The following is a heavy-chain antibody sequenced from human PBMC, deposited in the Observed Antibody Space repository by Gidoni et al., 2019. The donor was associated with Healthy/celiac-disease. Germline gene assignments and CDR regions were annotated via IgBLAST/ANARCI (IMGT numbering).Heavy chain of an antibody. CDR1: GFTFSSYA. V-gene: IGHV3-23*01. Sequence: EVQLLESGGSLVQPGGSLILSCAASGFTFSSYALSWVRQAAGKGLEWVSSISGSGGSTYYAGSVKGRFTISRDNSKNTLYLQMNSLRAEDTAVYYCAKGGDYDSSDIDAFDIWGQGTMVTVSS. CDR2: ISGSGGST. D-gene: IGHD3-22*01. J-gene: IGHJ3*02. CDR3: AKGGDYDSSDIDAFDI.